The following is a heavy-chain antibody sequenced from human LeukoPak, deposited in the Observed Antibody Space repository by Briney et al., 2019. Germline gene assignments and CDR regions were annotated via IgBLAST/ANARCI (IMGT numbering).Heavy chain of an antibody. Sequence: GGSLRLSCAASGFTVSSNHMSWVRQAPGKGLEWVSVIYSGGSTDYADSVKGRFTISRDNLKNTLYLQMNSLRAEDTAVYYCARGLPPLEVGATLDYFDYWGQGTLVTVSS. V-gene: IGHV3-53*01. D-gene: IGHD1-26*01. CDR3: ARGLPPLEVGATLDYFDY. CDR1: GFTVSSNH. CDR2: IYSGGST. J-gene: IGHJ4*02.